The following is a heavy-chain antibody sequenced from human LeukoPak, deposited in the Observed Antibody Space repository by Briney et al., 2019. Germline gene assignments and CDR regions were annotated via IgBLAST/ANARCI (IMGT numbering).Heavy chain of an antibody. D-gene: IGHD4-17*01. CDR2: ISNSGSA. V-gene: IGHV4-4*07. CDR1: GDSISTYY. J-gene: IGHJ4*02. CDR3: ARDATTVTTIIGY. Sequence: SETLSLTCTVSGDSISTYYWSWIRQPAGKGLEWIGRISNSGSASYNPSLKSRVTMSLDTSKNQFSLKLSSVTAADTAVYYCARDATTVTTIIGYWGQGTLVTVSS.